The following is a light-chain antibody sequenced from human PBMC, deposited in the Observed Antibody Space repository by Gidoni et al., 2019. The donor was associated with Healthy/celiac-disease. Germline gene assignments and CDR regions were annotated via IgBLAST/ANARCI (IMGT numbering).Light chain of an antibody. CDR2: ENN. J-gene: IGLJ2*01. CDR3: GTWDSSLSAYVV. Sequence: QSVLTQPPSVSAAPGQKVTISCSGSSSNLGNNYVSWYQQLPGTAPKLLIYENNKRPSGIPDRFSGSKSGTSATLGITGLQTGDEADYYCGTWDSSLSAYVVFGGGTKLTVL. CDR1: SSNLGNNY. V-gene: IGLV1-51*02.